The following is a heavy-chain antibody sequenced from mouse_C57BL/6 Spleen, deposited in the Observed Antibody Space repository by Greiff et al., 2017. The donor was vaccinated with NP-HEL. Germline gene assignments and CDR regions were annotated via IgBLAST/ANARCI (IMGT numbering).Heavy chain of an antibody. Sequence: QVQLQQPGAELVKPGASVKLSCKASGYTFTSYWMQWVKQRPGQGLEWIGEIDPSDSYTNYNQKFKGKATLTVDTSSSTAYMQLSSLTSEDSAVYYCAILRWYAMDYWGQGTSVTVSS. J-gene: IGHJ4*01. D-gene: IGHD1-1*01. CDR1: GYTFTSYW. V-gene: IGHV1-50*01. CDR2: IDPSDSYT. CDR3: AILRWYAMDY.